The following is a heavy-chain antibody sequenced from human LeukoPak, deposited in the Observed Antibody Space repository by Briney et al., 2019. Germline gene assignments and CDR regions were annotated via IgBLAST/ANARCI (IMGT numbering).Heavy chain of an antibody. CDR1: SGSIFSSNW. CDR3: AKFHYYDSTRYYYLGYYYMDV. Sequence: PSETLSLTCAVSSGSIFSSNWWSWVRQPPGKGLEWIGQIFHSGSTSYSPSLKSRVTISVDKSKNQFSLRLTSVTAADTAVYYCAKFHYYDSTRYYYLGYYYMDVWGKGTTVTVSS. D-gene: IGHD3-22*01. CDR2: IFHSGST. V-gene: IGHV4-4*02. J-gene: IGHJ6*03.